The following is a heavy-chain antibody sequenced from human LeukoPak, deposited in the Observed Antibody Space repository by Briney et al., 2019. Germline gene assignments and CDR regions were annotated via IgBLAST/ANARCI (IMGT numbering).Heavy chain of an antibody. CDR2: ISNSGST. CDR1: GGSISSHY. CDR3: GKDALVGYFSYYYMDV. V-gene: IGHV4-59*11. Sequence: SETLSLTCTVSGGSISSHYWTWIRQSPVKGLEWIGDISNSGSTSYNPSLKSRVTISIDTSKNQFSLKLSSVTAADTAVYYCGKDALVGYFSYYYMDVWGKGTTVTVSS. D-gene: IGHD2-15*01. J-gene: IGHJ6*03.